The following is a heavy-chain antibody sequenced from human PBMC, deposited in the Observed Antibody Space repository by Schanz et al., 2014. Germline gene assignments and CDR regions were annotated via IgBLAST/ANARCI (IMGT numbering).Heavy chain of an antibody. V-gene: IGHV3-15*01. J-gene: IGHJ4*02. CDR3: PADLWFGAVWGVW. CDR2: IKSKTDGETT. Sequence: EVQLVESGGGLVKPGGSLRLSCAASTSIFNHAWMSWVRQAPGKGLEWLGRIKSKTDGETTDYAAPVKGRFSISRDDSKNTVYRQMTSLQPEDTPVYVCPADLWFGAVWGVWWGQGTLVTVSS. CDR1: TSIFNHAW. D-gene: IGHD3-10*01.